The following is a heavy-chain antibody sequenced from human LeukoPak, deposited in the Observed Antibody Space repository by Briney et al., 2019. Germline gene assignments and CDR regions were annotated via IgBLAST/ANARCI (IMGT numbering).Heavy chain of an antibody. V-gene: IGHV3-23*01. CDR2: ISGSGGSA. J-gene: IGHJ4*02. CDR1: GFTFSSYA. CDR3: AKGSVGIYYYDSSGYYGY. Sequence: GGSLRLSCAASGFTFSSYAMSWVRQAPGKGLEWVSAISGSGGSAYYADSVKGRFTISRDNSKSTQYLQMNSLRAEDTAVYYCAKGSVGIYYYDSSGYYGYWGQGTLVTVSS. D-gene: IGHD3-22*01.